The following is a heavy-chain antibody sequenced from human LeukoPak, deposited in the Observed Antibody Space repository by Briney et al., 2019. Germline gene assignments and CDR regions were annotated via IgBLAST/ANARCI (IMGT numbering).Heavy chain of an antibody. Sequence: GASVKVSCKASGYTFTGYYMHWMRQAPGQGLEWMGWINPNSGGTNYAQKFQGRVTMTRDTSISTAYMEVSRLRSDDTAVYYCARDGLSGWVEFWDYWGQGTLVTVSS. D-gene: IGHD6-19*01. V-gene: IGHV1-2*02. CDR3: ARDGLSGWVEFWDY. J-gene: IGHJ4*02. CDR2: INPNSGGT. CDR1: GYTFTGYY.